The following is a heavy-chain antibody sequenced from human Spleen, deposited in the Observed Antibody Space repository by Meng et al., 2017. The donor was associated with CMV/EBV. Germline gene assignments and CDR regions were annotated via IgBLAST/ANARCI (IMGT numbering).Heavy chain of an antibody. CDR2: IDPSGGDT. V-gene: IGHV1-46*01. J-gene: IGHJ4*02. Sequence: SVKVSCKASGYTFTNYYRHWVRQAHGQGLEWMGIIDPSGGDTSYAQRYKDRVTMTRDTSTSTVYMELSSLTSEDTAVYYCAREVDYWGQGTLVTVSS. CDR1: GYTFTNYY. CDR3: AREVDY.